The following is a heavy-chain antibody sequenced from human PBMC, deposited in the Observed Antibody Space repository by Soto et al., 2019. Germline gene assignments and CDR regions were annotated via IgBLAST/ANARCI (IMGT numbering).Heavy chain of an antibody. V-gene: IGHV1-8*01. CDR2: MNPNSGNT. D-gene: IGHD6-19*01. Sequence: QVQLVQSGAEVKKPGASVKVSCKASGYTFTNYDINWVRQATGQGLEWMGWMNPNSGNTGDAQKFQGRVTMTRGTSKSTAYMELSSLRSEDTAVYFCARDRGVADNAYWGQGTLVTVSS. CDR1: GYTFTNYD. J-gene: IGHJ4*02. CDR3: ARDRGVADNAY.